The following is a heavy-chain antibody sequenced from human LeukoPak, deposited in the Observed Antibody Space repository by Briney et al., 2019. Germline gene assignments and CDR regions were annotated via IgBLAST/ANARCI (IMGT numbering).Heavy chain of an antibody. CDR1: GYTFTSYY. Sequence: GASVKVSCKASGYTFTSYYMHWVRQAPGQGLEWMGIINPGGGSTSYAQKLQGRVTMTRDTSTSTVYMELSSLRSEDTAVYYCARGGLTYYYGSGSQGDDYWGQGTLVTVSS. D-gene: IGHD3-10*01. CDR3: ARGGLTYYYGSGSQGDDY. CDR2: INPGGGST. V-gene: IGHV1-46*01. J-gene: IGHJ4*02.